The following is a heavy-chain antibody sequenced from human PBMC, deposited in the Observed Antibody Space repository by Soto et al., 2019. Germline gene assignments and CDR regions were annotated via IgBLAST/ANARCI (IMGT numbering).Heavy chain of an antibody. CDR3: AREGSGSYLVL. J-gene: IGHJ4*02. D-gene: IGHD3-22*01. CDR1: GYSLTGYY. CDR2: INPSDGTS. V-gene: IGHV1-46*01. Sequence: ASVKVSCKASGYSLTGYYIHWVRQAPGQGLEWMGRINPSDGTSAYTQQFQGRFFMTRDTSTSTVFMELNSLKSQDTALYFCAREGSGSYLVLWGQGTLVTVSS.